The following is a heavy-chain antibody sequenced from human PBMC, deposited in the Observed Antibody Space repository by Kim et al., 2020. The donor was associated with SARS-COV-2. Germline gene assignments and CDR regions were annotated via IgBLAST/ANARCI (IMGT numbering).Heavy chain of an antibody. D-gene: IGHD3-10*01. CDR1: GGSISSYY. V-gene: IGHV4-59*01. CDR3: ARCNVGSPLHWFDP. J-gene: IGHJ5*02. Sequence: SETLSLTCTVSGGSISSYYWSWIRQPPGKGLEWIGYIYYSGSTNYNPSLKSRVTISVDTSKNQFSLKLSSVTAADTAVYYCARCNVGSPLHWFDPWGQGTLVTVSS. CDR2: IYYSGST.